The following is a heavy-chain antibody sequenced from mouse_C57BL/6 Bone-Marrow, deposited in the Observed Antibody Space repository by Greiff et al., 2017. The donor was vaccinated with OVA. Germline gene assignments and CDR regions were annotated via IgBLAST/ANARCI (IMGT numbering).Heavy chain of an antibody. D-gene: IGHD1-1*01. CDR2: ISSGGSYT. Sequence: EVKLVESGGDLVKPGGSLKLSCAASGFTFSSYGMSWVRQTPDKRLEWVATISSGGSYTYYPDSVKGRFTISRDNAKNTLYLQMSSLKSEDEAIYYCARSYYGFAYWGQGTLVTVSA. V-gene: IGHV5-6*01. CDR1: GFTFSSYG. J-gene: IGHJ3*01. CDR3: ARSYYGFAY.